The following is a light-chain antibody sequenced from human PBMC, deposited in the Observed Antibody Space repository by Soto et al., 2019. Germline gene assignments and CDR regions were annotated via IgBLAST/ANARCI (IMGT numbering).Light chain of an antibody. V-gene: IGKV1-5*03. CDR1: QSISSW. CDR3: QQYNSYSWT. J-gene: IGKJ1*01. CDR2: KAS. Sequence: DIQMTQSPSTLSASVGDSVTIIFRASQSISSWLAWYQQKPGKAPKLLIYKASSLESGVPSRFSGSGSGTECTLTISSLQPDDFATYYCQQYNSYSWTLGQGTKVDI.